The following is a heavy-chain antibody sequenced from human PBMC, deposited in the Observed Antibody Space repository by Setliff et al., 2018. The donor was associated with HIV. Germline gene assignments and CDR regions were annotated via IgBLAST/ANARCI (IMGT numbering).Heavy chain of an antibody. V-gene: IGHV3-15*01. CDR1: GFTATDAW. Sequence: PGGSLRLSCAVSGFTATDAWMAWARQAPGKGLEWVAHIQKTIYGETTDYATPVKDRFTISRDDSKNTLYLQMDSLKTEDTGVYYCTTEGANSPAYHWGQGTLVTVSS. CDR3: TTEGANSPAYH. CDR2: IQKTIYGETT. J-gene: IGHJ5*02.